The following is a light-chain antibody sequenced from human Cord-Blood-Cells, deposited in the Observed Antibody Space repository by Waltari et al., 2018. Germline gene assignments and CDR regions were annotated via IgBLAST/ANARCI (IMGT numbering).Light chain of an antibody. Sequence: ELVLTQSPGTLSLSPVERATLSCRASQSVSSSYLAWYQQKPGQAPRLLIYGASSRATGIPDRFSGSGSGTDFTLTISRLEPEDFAVYYCQQYGSSPYTFGQGTKLEIK. CDR2: GAS. V-gene: IGKV3-20*01. CDR1: QSVSSSY. J-gene: IGKJ2*01. CDR3: QQYGSSPYT.